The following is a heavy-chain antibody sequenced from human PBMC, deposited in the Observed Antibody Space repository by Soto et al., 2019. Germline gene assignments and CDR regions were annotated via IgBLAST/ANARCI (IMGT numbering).Heavy chain of an antibody. CDR3: ARVVDYYDPYYYYGMDV. Sequence: EVQLVESGGGPVKPGGSLRLSCAASGFTFSSYSMNWVRQAPGKGLEWVSSISSSSSYILYADSVKGRFTISRDNAKNSLYLQMNSLRAEDTAVYYCARVVDYYDPYYYYGMDVWGQGTTVTVSS. D-gene: IGHD3-22*01. V-gene: IGHV3-21*01. CDR2: ISSSSSYI. CDR1: GFTFSSYS. J-gene: IGHJ6*02.